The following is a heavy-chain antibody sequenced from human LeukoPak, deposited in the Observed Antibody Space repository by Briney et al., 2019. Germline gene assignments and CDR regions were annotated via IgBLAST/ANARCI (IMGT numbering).Heavy chain of an antibody. CDR1: GFTFSSYE. V-gene: IGHV3-23*01. Sequence: GGSLRLSCAASGFTFSSYEMNWVRQAPGKGLEWVSTITYSGGTTYYADSVKGRFSISRDNSKNTLYLQMDSLRDEDTAVYYCAKVPYSDYGSGRPPFMDVWGHGTTVAISS. CDR3: AKVPYSDYGSGRPPFMDV. CDR2: ITYSGGTT. D-gene: IGHD3-10*01. J-gene: IGHJ6*02.